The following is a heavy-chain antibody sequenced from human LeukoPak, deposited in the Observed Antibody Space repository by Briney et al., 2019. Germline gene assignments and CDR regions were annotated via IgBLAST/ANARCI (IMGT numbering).Heavy chain of an antibody. J-gene: IGHJ5*02. CDR1: GGSISSINTNYY. Sequence: SETLSLTCSVSGGSISSINTNYYWAWIRQPPGKGLEWIGSVYYSGSIYYNPSLKSRVTMSVDTSKNQFSLKLSSVTAADTAVYYCARDFSERVVGALNWFDPWGQGTLVIVSS. V-gene: IGHV4-39*07. D-gene: IGHD1-26*01. CDR2: VYYSGSI. CDR3: ARDFSERVVGALNWFDP.